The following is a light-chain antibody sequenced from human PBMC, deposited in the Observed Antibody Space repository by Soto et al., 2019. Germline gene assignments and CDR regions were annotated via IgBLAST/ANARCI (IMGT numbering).Light chain of an antibody. Sequence: EIVLTQSPGTLSLSPGERATLSCRAGQSVSSSYLAWYQQKPGQAPRLLINGASSRATGIPDRFSGSGSGTDFTLTISRLEPEDFAVYYCQQYVSSPRTFGQGTKVEIK. CDR2: GAS. V-gene: IGKV3-20*01. CDR1: QSVSSSY. J-gene: IGKJ1*01. CDR3: QQYVSSPRT.